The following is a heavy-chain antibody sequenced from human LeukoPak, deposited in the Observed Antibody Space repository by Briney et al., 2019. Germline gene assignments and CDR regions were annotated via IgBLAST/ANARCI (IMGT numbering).Heavy chain of an antibody. V-gene: IGHV3-21*01. CDR2: ISSSSSYI. Sequence: GGSLRLSCAASGFTFSSYSMNWVRQAPGKGLEWVSSISSSSSYIYYADSVKGRFTISGDSAKNSLYLQMNSLRAEDTAVYYCARVSNYDFWSGYYRAYAFDIWGQGTMVTVSS. J-gene: IGHJ3*02. CDR1: GFTFSSYS. CDR3: ARVSNYDFWSGYYRAYAFDI. D-gene: IGHD3-3*01.